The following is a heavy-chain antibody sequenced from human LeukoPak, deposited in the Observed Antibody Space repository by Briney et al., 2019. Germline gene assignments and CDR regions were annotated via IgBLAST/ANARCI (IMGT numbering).Heavy chain of an antibody. CDR2: ISSRGDCT. CDR1: GFSFSYSY. J-gene: IGHJ4*02. V-gene: IGHV3-11*05. D-gene: IGHD1-26*01. CDR3: SRESSGTDYLKQ. Sequence: PGGSLRLSCAASGFSFSYSYMNWVCHAPREGPEWVSSISSRGDCTNYADSVKGRLTITRDNAKNSLYLQMISLRAEDAAVEYCSRESSGTDYLKQWGQGTLVTVYS.